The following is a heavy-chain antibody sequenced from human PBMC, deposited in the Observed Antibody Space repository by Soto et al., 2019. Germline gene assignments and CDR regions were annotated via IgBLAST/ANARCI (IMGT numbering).Heavy chain of an antibody. CDR1: GDSVSSNSAA. V-gene: IGHV6-1*01. J-gene: IGHJ6*02. D-gene: IGHD2-2*01. CDR3: ARGLNCSSTSCFYYYYGTDV. CDR2: TYYRSKWYN. Sequence: SQTLSLTCAISGDSVSSNSAAWNWIRQSPSRGLEWLGRTYYRSKWYNDYAVSVKSRITINPDTSKNQFSLQLNSVTPEDTAVYYCARGLNCSSTSCFYYYYGTDVWGQGTTVTVSS.